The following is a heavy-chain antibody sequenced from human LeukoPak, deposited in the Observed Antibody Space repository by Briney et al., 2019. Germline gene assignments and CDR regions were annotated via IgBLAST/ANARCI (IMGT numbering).Heavy chain of an antibody. CDR2: ISGSGGST. CDR1: GFTLSSNA. V-gene: IGHV3-23*01. Sequence: GGSLRLSCAASGFTLSSNAMNWVRQAPGKGLEWVSGISGSGGSTYYADSVKGRFTISRDKSKNTLYLLMISLRAEDTAVYYCARGGYGHNMDVWGEGTTVTVSS. D-gene: IGHD3-10*01. CDR3: ARGGYGHNMDV. J-gene: IGHJ6*03.